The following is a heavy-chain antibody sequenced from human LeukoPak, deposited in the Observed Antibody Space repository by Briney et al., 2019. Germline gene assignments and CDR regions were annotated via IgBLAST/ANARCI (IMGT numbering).Heavy chain of an antibody. V-gene: IGHV3-23*01. CDR3: TKGCGANCYSSFDF. J-gene: IGHJ4*02. CDR2: ISGTSGGT. D-gene: IGHD2-21*02. Sequence: PGGSLRLSCAASGFTFSSYAMSWVRQAPGQGLEWVSTISGTSGGTYYADSVKGRFTISRDNSRNTLHLQMSSLRAEDTAVYYCTKGCGANCYSSFDFWGQGALVTVSS. CDR1: GFTFSSYA.